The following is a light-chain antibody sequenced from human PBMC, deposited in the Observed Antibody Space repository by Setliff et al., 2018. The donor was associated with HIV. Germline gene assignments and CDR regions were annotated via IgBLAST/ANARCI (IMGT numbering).Light chain of an antibody. J-gene: IGLJ1*01. CDR3: AAWDDSLNGLLYG. CDR1: SSNIGSNT. V-gene: IGLV1-44*01. CDR2: SNN. Sequence: QSVLTQPPSASGTPGQRVTISCSGSSSNIGSNTVNWYQQLPGTAPKLPIYSNNQRPSGVPDRFSGSKSGTSASLAISGLQSEDEADYYCAAWDDSLNGLLYGVGTGTKV.